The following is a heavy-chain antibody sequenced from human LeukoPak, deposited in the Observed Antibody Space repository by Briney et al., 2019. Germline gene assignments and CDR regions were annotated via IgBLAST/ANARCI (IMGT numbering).Heavy chain of an antibody. CDR3: AKDPGSIRNYFDY. Sequence: GRSLRLSCAASGFTVSNYAMHWVRQALGKGLEWVAVTSSDGSDKYYTDSVKGRFTITRDNSKNTLHLEMNSLGAEDTGLFYCAKDPGSIRNYFDYWGRGTLVTVSS. V-gene: IGHV3-30*18. J-gene: IGHJ4*02. D-gene: IGHD3-16*01. CDR2: TSSDGSDK. CDR1: GFTVSNYA.